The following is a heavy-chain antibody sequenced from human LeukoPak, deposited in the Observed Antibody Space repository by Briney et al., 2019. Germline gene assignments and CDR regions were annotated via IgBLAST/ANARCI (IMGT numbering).Heavy chain of an antibody. CDR2: ISWVGGST. J-gene: IGHJ4*02. CDR3: AKDRLRYCTSASCYSQGY. V-gene: IGHV3-43*01. CDR1: GFTFDDYN. D-gene: IGHD2-2*02. Sequence: GGSLRLSCAASGFTFDDYNMHWVRQRPGRGLEWVSLISWVGGSTYYADSVRGRFTISRDNSKNSPYLQMNSLRTEDTAFYYCAKDRLRYCTSASCYSQGYWGQGTLVTVSS.